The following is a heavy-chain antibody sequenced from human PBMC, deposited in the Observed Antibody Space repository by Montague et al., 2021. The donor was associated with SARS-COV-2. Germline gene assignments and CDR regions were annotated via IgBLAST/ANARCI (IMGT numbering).Heavy chain of an antibody. V-gene: IGHV3-7*01. D-gene: IGHD2-2*01. J-gene: IGHJ4*02. CDR3: ARDPNCGSTSCYYHY. CDR2: IKEDGGQK. CDR1: GFTFSNYW. Sequence: SLRLSCAASGFTFSNYWMSWVRQAPGKGLEWVANIKEDGGQKYYVDSVKGRFTISRDNAKNSLYLQMNSLRAEDTAVYYCARDPNCGSTSCYYHYRGQGTLVTVSS.